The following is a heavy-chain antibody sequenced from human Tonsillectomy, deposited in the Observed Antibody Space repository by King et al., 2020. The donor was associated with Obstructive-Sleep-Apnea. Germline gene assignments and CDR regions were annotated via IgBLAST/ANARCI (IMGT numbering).Heavy chain of an antibody. D-gene: IGHD6-19*01. Sequence: VQLQQWGAGLLKPSETLSLTCAVYGGSFSGYYWSWIRQPPGKGLEWIGEINHSGSTNYNPSLKSRVTISVDTSKNQFSLKLSSVTAADTAVYYCARRDEVSSGWYLLTWYLDLWGRGTLVTVSS. CDR2: INHSGST. V-gene: IGHV4-34*01. J-gene: IGHJ2*01. CDR1: GGSFSGYY. CDR3: ARRDEVSSGWYLLTWYLDL.